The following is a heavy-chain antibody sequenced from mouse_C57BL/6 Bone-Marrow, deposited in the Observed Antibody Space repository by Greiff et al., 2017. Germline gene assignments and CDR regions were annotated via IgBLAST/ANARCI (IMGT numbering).Heavy chain of an antibody. Sequence: VQLQQSGAELARPGASVKLSCTASGYTFTSYGISWVKQRTGQGLEWIGEIYPRSGNTYYNEKFKGKATLTADKSSSTAYMELRSLTSEDSAVYFCPLLRYPWYFDVWGTGTTVTVSS. D-gene: IGHD1-1*01. CDR1: GYTFTSYG. V-gene: IGHV1-81*01. J-gene: IGHJ1*03. CDR3: PLLRYPWYFDV. CDR2: IYPRSGNT.